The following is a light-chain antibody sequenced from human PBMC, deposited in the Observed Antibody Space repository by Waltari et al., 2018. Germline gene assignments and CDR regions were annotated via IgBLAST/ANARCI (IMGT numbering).Light chain of an antibody. CDR1: QDISNY. J-gene: IGKJ4*01. CDR3: QQYDNLPI. CDR2: DAS. Sequence: DNQMTQSPSSLYASVGDRVTITSQASQDISNYLNWYQQKPEQAPKLLIYDASNFEKGVPSRFSGSGSGTDFTFTISSLQPEDIATYYCQQYDNLPIFGGGTKVEIK. V-gene: IGKV1-33*01.